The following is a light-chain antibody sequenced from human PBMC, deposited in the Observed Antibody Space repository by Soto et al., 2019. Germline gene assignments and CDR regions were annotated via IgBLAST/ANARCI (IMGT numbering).Light chain of an antibody. Sequence: EFLLTQSPGTLSLSPGERATLSCRASQSISGNYLAWYQQKPGQAPRLLIYGASNRATGIPERFSGSGSGTDFTLTISRLEPQDSAMYYCQQYVISVTFGQGTRLEIK. CDR2: GAS. V-gene: IGKV3-20*01. J-gene: IGKJ5*01. CDR1: QSISGNY. CDR3: QQYVISVT.